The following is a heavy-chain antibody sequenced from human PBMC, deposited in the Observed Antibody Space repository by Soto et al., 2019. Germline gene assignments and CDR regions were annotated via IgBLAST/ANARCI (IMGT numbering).Heavy chain of an antibody. Sequence: QVQVVESGGGVVQPGTSLRLSCAESGFTFSNFGMHWVRQAPGKGLEWVAVIWHDGKNKYYADSVEGRFTISRDNSKNTLNLQMNSLRAEDTAVYYCARDPGKDEAIKYWGQGTLVIVSS. CDR1: GFTFSNFG. J-gene: IGHJ4*02. CDR2: IWHDGKNK. V-gene: IGHV3-33*01. CDR3: ARDPGKDEAIKY.